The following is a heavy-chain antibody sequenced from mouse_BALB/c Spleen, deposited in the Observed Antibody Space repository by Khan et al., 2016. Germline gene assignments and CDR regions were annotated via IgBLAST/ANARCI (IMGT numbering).Heavy chain of an antibody. J-gene: IGHJ3*01. CDR1: GFNIKDYY. CDR2: IDPENGDT. Sequence: VQLQQSGAELVRSGASVKLSCTASGFNIKDYYIHWVKQRPEQGLEWIGWIDPENGDTEYAPKFQGKATMTADTSSNTAYLQLNSLTSEDTADYYCSAYGSSVAWFVYWGQGTLVTVSA. CDR3: SAYGSSVAWFVY. D-gene: IGHD1-3*01. V-gene: IGHV14-4*02.